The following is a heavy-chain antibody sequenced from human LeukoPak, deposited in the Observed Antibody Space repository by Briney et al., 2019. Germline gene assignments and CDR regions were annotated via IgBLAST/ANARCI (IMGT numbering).Heavy chain of an antibody. CDR3: AELGITMIGGV. Sequence: GGSLRLSCAASGFTFSSYAMHWVRQAPGKRLEWVAVISYDGSNKYYADSVKGRFTISRDNAKNSLYLQMNSLRAEDTAVYYCAELGITMIGGVWGKGTTVTISS. V-gene: IGHV3-30*04. D-gene: IGHD3-10*02. CDR2: ISYDGSNK. J-gene: IGHJ6*04. CDR1: GFTFSSYA.